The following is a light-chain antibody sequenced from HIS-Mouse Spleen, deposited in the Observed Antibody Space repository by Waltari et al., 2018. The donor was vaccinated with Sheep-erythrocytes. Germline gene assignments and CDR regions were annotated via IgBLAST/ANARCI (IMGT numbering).Light chain of an antibody. CDR2: DVS. J-gene: IGLJ1*01. V-gene: IGLV2-11*01. Sequence: QSALTQPRSVSGSPGQSVTISCPGTSSDVGGYNYVSWYQQHPGKAPKRLIYDVSKRPAWVPDRFSGSKSGNTVSLTISGLQAEDEADYYCCSYAGSYNHVFATGTKVTVL. CDR1: SSDVGGYNY. CDR3: CSYAGSYNHV.